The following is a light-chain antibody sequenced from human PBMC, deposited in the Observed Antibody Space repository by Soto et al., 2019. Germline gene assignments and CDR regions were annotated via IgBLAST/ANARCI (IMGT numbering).Light chain of an antibody. CDR2: GAS. Sequence: EIVLTQSPGTLSLSPGERATLSCRASQSVSSSYLAWYQQKPGQAPRLLIYGASTRATGIPARFSGSGSGTDFTLTISSIEPEDVAVDYCQQRSNWPQVTFGQGTRLEIK. V-gene: IGKV3D-20*02. J-gene: IGKJ5*01. CDR3: QQRSNWPQVT. CDR1: QSVSSSY.